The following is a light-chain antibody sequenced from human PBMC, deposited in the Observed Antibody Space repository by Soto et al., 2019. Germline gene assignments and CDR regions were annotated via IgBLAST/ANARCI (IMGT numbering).Light chain of an antibody. CDR1: SGINVGTSR. CDR2: YKSDSDK. Sequence: PVLTQPSSLSASPGASASLTCTLRSGINVGTSRIYWYQQKPGSPPQYLLRYKSDSDKQQGSGGPSRFSGSKDASANAGILLISGLQSEDEADYYCMIWHNSAVVFGGGTQLTVL. CDR3: MIWHNSAVV. J-gene: IGLJ2*01. V-gene: IGLV5-45*03.